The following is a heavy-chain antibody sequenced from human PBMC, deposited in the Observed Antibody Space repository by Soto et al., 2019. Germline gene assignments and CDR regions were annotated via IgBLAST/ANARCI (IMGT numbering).Heavy chain of an antibody. V-gene: IGHV3-30-3*01. CDR1: EFSFSSYA. CDR3: ARTFDTITYYFDY. J-gene: IGHJ4*02. Sequence: PGGSLRLSCTASEFSFSSYAMHWIRQSPGKGLEWVAVISFNGNSLHYADPVKDCFTISRDNSKSTLYLQMNNMRTEDTAVYYCARTFDTITYYFDYWGQGTLVTVSS. D-gene: IGHD3-9*01. CDR2: ISFNGNSL.